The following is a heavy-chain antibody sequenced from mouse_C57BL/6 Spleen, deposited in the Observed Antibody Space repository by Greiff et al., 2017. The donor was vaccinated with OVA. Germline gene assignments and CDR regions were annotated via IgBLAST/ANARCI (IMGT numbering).Heavy chain of an antibody. D-gene: IGHD1-1*01. Sequence: QVQLQQPGAELVKPGASVKLSCKASGYTFTSYWMHWVKQRPGQGLEWIGMINPNSGSTNYNEKFKSKATLTVDKSSSTAYMQLSSLTSEDSAVYYWALLLRYAMDYWGQGTSVTVSS. V-gene: IGHV1-64*01. J-gene: IGHJ4*01. CDR3: ALLLRYAMDY. CDR1: GYTFTSYW. CDR2: INPNSGST.